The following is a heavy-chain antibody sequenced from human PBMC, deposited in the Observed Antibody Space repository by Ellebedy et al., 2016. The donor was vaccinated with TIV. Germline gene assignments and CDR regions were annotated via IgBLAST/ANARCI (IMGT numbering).Heavy chain of an antibody. CDR3: ASVSLIMIRGIPNYFDP. V-gene: IGHV4-39*01. CDR2: VHYRGGT. Sequence: SETLSLXXTVSGGSISSNSHYWGWFRQPPGKGLEWIGSVHYRGGTFYTPSLRGRITTSVDTSKNQFYLSLTSVTAADTAVYYCASVSLIMIRGIPNYFDPWGQGILVTVSS. J-gene: IGHJ5*02. D-gene: IGHD3-16*01. CDR1: GGSISSNSHY.